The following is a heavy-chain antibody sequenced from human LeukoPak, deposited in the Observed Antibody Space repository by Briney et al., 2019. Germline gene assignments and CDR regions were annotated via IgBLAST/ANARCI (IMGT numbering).Heavy chain of an antibody. CDR1: GFTFSTYG. V-gene: IGHV3-30*02. J-gene: IGHJ4*02. CDR3: TGDTDY. Sequence: GGSLRLSCAASGFTFSTYGMHWVRQTPGKGLEWVAFIAFDGSNKHYADSVKGRFTISRDNSKSTVYVQMDSLRDEDTAIYYCTGDTDYWGQGTLVTVSS. CDR2: IAFDGSNK. D-gene: IGHD3-10*01.